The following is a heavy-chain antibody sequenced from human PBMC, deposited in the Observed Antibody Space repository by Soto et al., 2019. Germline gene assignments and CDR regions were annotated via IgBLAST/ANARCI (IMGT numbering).Heavy chain of an antibody. Sequence: QLQLLESGPGLVKPSETLSLTCTVSGGSISGSSYYWGWIRQPPGKGLEWIGNIYYSGSTYYNPSLKSRVTISVDTSKNQFSLKLSSVTAADTAVYYCMLGSGWKDFDYWGQGTLVTVSS. CDR2: IYYSGST. CDR3: MLGSGWKDFDY. CDR1: GGSISGSSYY. J-gene: IGHJ4*02. D-gene: IGHD3-22*01. V-gene: IGHV4-39*01.